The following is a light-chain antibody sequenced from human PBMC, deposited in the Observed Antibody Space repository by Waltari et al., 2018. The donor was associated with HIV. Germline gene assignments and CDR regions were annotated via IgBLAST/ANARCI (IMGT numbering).Light chain of an antibody. J-gene: IGKJ1*01. CDR3: QHYNSFSQWT. CDR2: KAS. CDR1: QKIHKC. Sequence: DIQMTQSPSTLSASVGDRVRITSRASQKIHKCLGWYQQKPGKAPKLLIYKASILETGVPSRFSGGEYGTQFNLTISGLQPDDVATYYCQHYNSFSQWTFGQGTKVEIK. V-gene: IGKV1-5*03.